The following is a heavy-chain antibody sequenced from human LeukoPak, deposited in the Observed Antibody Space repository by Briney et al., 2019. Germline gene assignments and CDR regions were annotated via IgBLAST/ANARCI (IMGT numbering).Heavy chain of an antibody. CDR2: IRSNSRGI. V-gene: IGHV3-48*04. J-gene: IGHJ5*02. D-gene: IGHD5/OR15-5a*01. CDR3: ARESTRDRPGS. CDR1: GFTFNSYT. Sequence: GGSLRLSCAASGFTFNSYTMNWVRQAPGKGLESVSSIRSNSRGINYADSVKGRFTISRGNAKNSLYLQMNSLRAEDTAVYYCARESTRDRPGSWGQGTLVTVSS.